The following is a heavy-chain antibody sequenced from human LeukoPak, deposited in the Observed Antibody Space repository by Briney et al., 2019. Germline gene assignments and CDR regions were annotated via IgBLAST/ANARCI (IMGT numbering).Heavy chain of an antibody. CDR1: GFTFDDYA. Sequence: GGSLRLSCAASGFTFDDYAMHWVRQAPGNGLEWVSGISWNSGSIGYADSVKGRFTISRDNAKNSLYLQMNSLRAEDTAVYYCARDLILGYCSSTSCRIPYYYYYYGMDVWGQGTTVTVSS. J-gene: IGHJ6*02. D-gene: IGHD2-2*01. V-gene: IGHV3-9*01. CDR3: ARDLILGYCSSTSCRIPYYYYYYGMDV. CDR2: ISWNSGSI.